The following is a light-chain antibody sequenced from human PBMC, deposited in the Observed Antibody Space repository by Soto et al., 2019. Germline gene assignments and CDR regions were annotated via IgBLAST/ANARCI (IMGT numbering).Light chain of an antibody. CDR2: AVS. Sequence: DIQMTQSPSSVSASVGDRVTITCRASQGIYNWLAWYQQKPGKAPKLLISAVSNLQGGVPSRFSGSGYGTDFTLTISSLQPEDFATYYCQQANTFPLTLGPGTKVDIK. J-gene: IGKJ3*01. V-gene: IGKV1D-12*01. CDR1: QGIYNW. CDR3: QQANTFPLT.